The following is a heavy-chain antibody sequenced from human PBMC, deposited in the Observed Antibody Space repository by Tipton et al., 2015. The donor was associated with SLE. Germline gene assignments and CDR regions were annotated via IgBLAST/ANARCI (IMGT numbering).Heavy chain of an antibody. J-gene: IGHJ4*02. V-gene: IGHV4-34*01. CDR2: INHSGST. CDR3: ARELRGGFDF. Sequence: TLSLTCTVSGGSISSYYWSWIRQPAGKGLEWIGAINHSGSTSYNPSLQSRVTTSIDTSKSQFSLKLTSVTAADTAMYYCARELRGGFDFWGQGALVTVSS. CDR1: GGSISSYY. D-gene: IGHD3-16*01.